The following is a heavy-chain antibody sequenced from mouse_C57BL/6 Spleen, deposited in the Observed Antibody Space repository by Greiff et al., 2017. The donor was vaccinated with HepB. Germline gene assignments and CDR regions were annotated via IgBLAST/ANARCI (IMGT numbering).Heavy chain of an antibody. CDR2: ISNLAYSI. V-gene: IGHV5-15*01. CDR3: ARVPPYYGSSLYAMDY. CDR1: GFTFSDYG. Sequence: EVQRVESGGGLVQPGGSLKLSCAASGFTFSDYGMAWVRQAPRKGPEWVAFISNLAYSIYYADTVTGRFTISRENAKNTLYLEMSSLRSEETSMYYCARVPPYYGSSLYAMDYWGQGTSVTVSS. D-gene: IGHD1-1*01. J-gene: IGHJ4*01.